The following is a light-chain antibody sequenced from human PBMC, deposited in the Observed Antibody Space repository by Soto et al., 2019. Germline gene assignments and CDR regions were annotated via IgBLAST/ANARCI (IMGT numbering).Light chain of an antibody. Sequence: LVMTQSPATLSVFPGERATLSCRASETVATNLAWYQQKPGQAPRLLISGASTRAAGISDRFRGSGSGTEFTLTISSLRSEDSAIYYCQQYFEWPPMTFGQGGKVDIK. V-gene: IGKV3-15*01. CDR2: GAS. CDR1: ETVATN. J-gene: IGKJ1*01. CDR3: QQYFEWPPMT.